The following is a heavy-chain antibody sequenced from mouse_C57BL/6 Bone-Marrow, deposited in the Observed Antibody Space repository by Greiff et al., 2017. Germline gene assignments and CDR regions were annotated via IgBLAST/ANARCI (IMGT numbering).Heavy chain of an antibody. CDR2: IDPENGDT. CDR1: GFNIKDDY. V-gene: IGHV14-4*01. J-gene: IGHJ4*01. CDR3: TSFWAPYDYDGYYAMDY. D-gene: IGHD2-4*01. Sequence: VQLQQSGAELVRPGASVKLSCTASGFNIKDDYMHWVKQRPEQGLEWIGWIDPENGDTEYASKFQGKATITADTSSNTAYLQLSSLTSEDTAVYYCTSFWAPYDYDGYYAMDYWGQGTSVTVSS.